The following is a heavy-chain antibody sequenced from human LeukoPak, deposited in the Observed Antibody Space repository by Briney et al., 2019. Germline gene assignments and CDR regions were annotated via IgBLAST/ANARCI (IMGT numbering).Heavy chain of an antibody. D-gene: IGHD3-22*01. V-gene: IGHV3-43*01. J-gene: IGHJ4*02. Sequence: GGSLRLSCAASGFTFDDYTMHWVRQAPGKGLEWVSLISWDGGSTYYADSVKGRFTISRDNSKNSLYLQMNSLRTEDTALYYCAKDRRYYDSSGYLDYWGEGSLVTVSS. CDR2: ISWDGGST. CDR3: AKDRRYYDSSGYLDY. CDR1: GFTFDDYT.